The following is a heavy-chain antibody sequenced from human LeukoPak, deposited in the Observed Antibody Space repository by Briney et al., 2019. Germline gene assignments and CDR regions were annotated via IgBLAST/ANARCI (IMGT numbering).Heavy chain of an antibody. D-gene: IGHD6-19*01. Sequence: ASVKVSCKASGYTFTGYYMHWVRQAPGQGLEWMGWINPNSGGTNYAQKFQGRVTMTRDTSISTAYMELSRLRSDDTAVYYCARASIAVASNLYYWGQGTLVTVSS. CDR1: GYTFTGYY. CDR3: ARASIAVASNLYY. J-gene: IGHJ4*02. V-gene: IGHV1-2*02. CDR2: INPNSGGT.